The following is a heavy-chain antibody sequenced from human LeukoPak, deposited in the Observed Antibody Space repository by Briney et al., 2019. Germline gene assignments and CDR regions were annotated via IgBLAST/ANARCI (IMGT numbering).Heavy chain of an antibody. D-gene: IGHD2-2*01. Sequence: PGGSLRLSCAASGFTFSSYAMHWARQAPGKGLEWVAVISYDGSNKYYADSVKGRFTISRDNSKNTLYLQMNSLRAEDTAVYYCARDGTLYCSSTSCYPFYGMDVWGQGTTVTVSS. CDR3: ARDGTLYCSSTSCYPFYGMDV. CDR1: GFTFSSYA. CDR2: ISYDGSNK. J-gene: IGHJ6*02. V-gene: IGHV3-30-3*01.